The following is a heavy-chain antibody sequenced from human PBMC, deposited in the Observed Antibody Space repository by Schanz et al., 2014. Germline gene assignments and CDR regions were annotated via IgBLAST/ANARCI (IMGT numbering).Heavy chain of an antibody. D-gene: IGHD7-27*01. Sequence: QVQLVESGGCLVQPGRSLRLSCAASGFTFSRSGMHWVRQAPGKGLEWVEIIWFDGSNKYYADSVKGRFTISRDNSKNTLFLQMNSLRADDTAVYYCAKDYRTGAIDYWGQGTLVTVSS. CDR1: GFTFSRSG. CDR2: IWFDGSNK. CDR3: AKDYRTGAIDY. V-gene: IGHV3-33*06. J-gene: IGHJ4*02.